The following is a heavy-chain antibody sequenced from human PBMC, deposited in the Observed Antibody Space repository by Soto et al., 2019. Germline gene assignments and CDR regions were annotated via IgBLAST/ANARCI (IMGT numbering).Heavy chain of an antibody. D-gene: IGHD6-13*01. CDR3: ARDLEEGPAAGTGFDY. CDR1: GFTFSSYG. CDR2: IWYDGSNK. J-gene: IGHJ4*02. Sequence: PGGSLRLSCAASGFTFSSYGMHWVRQAPGKGLEWVAVIWYDGSNKYCADSVKGRFTISRDNSKNTLYLQMNSLRAEDTAVYYCARDLEEGPAAGTGFDYWGQGTLVTVSS. V-gene: IGHV3-33*01.